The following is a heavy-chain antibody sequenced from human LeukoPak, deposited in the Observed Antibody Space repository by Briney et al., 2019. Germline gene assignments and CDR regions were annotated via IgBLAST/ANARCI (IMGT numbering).Heavy chain of an antibody. J-gene: IGHJ4*02. V-gene: IGHV4-59*12. Sequence: PSETLSLTCAASGGSIRSYYWSWIRQPPGKGLEWIGYVYYSGSTNYNPSLKSRVTISVDTSKNQFSLKLSSVTAADTAVYYCARAVHCSGGSCYFDYWGQGTLVTVSS. CDR3: ARAVHCSGGSCYFDY. D-gene: IGHD2-15*01. CDR2: VYYSGST. CDR1: GGSIRSYY.